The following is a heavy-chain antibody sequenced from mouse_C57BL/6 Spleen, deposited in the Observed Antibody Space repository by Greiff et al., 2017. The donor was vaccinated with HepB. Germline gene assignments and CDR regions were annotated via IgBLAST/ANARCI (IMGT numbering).Heavy chain of an antibody. CDR2: IDPSDSYT. CDR3: ARERLN. D-gene: IGHD1-1*01. Sequence: QVQLQQPGAELVKPGASVKLSCKASGYTFTSYWMQWVKQRPGQGLEWIGEIDPSDSYTNYNQKFKGKATLTVDTSSSTAYMQLSSLTSEDSAVYYCARERLNWGQGTTLTVSS. CDR1: GYTFTSYW. J-gene: IGHJ2*01. V-gene: IGHV1-50*01.